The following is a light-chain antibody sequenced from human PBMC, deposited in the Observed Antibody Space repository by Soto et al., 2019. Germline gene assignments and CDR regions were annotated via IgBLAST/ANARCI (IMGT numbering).Light chain of an antibody. V-gene: IGKV3-15*01. CDR1: QNVSSK. J-gene: IGKJ1*01. Sequence: EIVMTQSPATLSVSPGERATLSCRASQNVSSKLAWYQQKPGQAPRLLIYGASTRATGIPARFSGSGSGTEFTLTISSLQPEDFTVYSCLQYHNLWAFGQGTKVDI. CDR2: GAS. CDR3: LQYHNLWA.